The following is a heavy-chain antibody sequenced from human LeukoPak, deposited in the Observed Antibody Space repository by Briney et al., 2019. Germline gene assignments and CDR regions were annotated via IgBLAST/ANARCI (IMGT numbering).Heavy chain of an antibody. Sequence: ASVKVSCKASGGTFSSYAISWVRQAPGQGLEWMGGIIPIFGTANYAQRFQGRVTITADKSTSTAYMELSSLRAEDTAVYYCAKDSRSSSSWDYYYYYYMDVWGKGTTVTVSS. CDR3: AKDSRSSSSWDYYYYYYMDV. D-gene: IGHD6-13*01. CDR2: IIPIFGTA. CDR1: GGTFSSYA. V-gene: IGHV1-69*06. J-gene: IGHJ6*03.